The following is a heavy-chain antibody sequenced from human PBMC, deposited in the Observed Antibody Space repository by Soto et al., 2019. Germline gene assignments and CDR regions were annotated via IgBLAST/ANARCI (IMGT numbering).Heavy chain of an antibody. J-gene: IGHJ3*02. D-gene: IGHD4-17*01. V-gene: IGHV1-46*03. CDR1: GYTFTSYY. CDR2: INPSGGST. Sequence: ASVKVSCKASGYTFTSYYMHWVRQAPGQGLEWMGIINPSGGSTSYAQKFRGRVTMTRDASTSTVYMELSSLRSEDTAVYYCARDLRYANGGTVTTLVSAFDIWGQGTMVTVS. CDR3: ARDLRYANGGTVTTLVSAFDI.